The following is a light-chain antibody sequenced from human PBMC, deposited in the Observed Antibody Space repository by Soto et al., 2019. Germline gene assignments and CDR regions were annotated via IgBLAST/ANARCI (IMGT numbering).Light chain of an antibody. CDR3: SSYTSSSTPLV. V-gene: IGLV2-14*01. Sequence: QSALTQPASVSRSPGQSITISCTGTSSDVGGYNYVSWYQQHPGKAPKLMIYDVSNRPSGVSNRFSGSKSGNTASLTISGLQAEDEADYYCSSYTSSSTPLVFGTGTKLTVL. CDR1: SSDVGGYNY. CDR2: DVS. J-gene: IGLJ1*01.